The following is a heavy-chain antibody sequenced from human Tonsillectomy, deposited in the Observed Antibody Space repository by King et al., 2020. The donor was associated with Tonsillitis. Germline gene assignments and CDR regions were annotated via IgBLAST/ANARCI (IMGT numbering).Heavy chain of an antibody. CDR2: ISSISSTI. Sequence: VQLVESGGGLVQPGGSLRLSCAASGFPFSSYSMNWVRQAPGKGLEWVSYISSISSTIYYADSLKGRFTISRDNAKNSLYLQMNSLRAEDTAVYYCARDSSWAFDYWGQGTLVTVSS. J-gene: IGHJ4*02. CDR3: ARDSSWAFDY. V-gene: IGHV3-48*01. CDR1: GFPFSSYS. D-gene: IGHD2-15*01.